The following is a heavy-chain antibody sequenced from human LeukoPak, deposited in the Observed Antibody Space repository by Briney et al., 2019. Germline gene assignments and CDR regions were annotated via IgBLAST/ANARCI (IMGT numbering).Heavy chain of an antibody. CDR3: ARHYRAGSGYYYGMDV. Sequence: SETLSLTCTVSGGSISSYCWSWIRQPPGKGLEWIGYIYYSGSTNYNPSLKSRVTISVDTSKNQFSLKLSSVTAADTAVYYCARHYRAGSGYYYGMDVWGQGTTVTVSS. J-gene: IGHJ6*02. CDR1: GGSISSYC. D-gene: IGHD3-22*01. V-gene: IGHV4-59*08. CDR2: IYYSGST.